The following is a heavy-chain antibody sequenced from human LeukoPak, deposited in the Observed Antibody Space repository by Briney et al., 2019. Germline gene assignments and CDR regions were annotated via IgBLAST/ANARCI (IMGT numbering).Heavy chain of an antibody. V-gene: IGHV3-48*02. J-gene: IGHJ4*02. D-gene: IGHD5-12*01. CDR3: ARAMRCGYDY. CDR1: GFTFSSYG. CDR2: ISSRSDSV. Sequence: PGGSLRLSCAASGFTFSSYGMNWVRQAPGKRLEWVSYISSRSDSVYYADSVKGRFTISRDNAENSLYLQMNSLRDEDTAVYYCARAMRCGYDYWGQGTLVTVSS.